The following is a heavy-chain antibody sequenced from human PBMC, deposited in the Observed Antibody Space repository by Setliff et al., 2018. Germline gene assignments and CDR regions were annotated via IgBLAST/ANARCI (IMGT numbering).Heavy chain of an antibody. V-gene: IGHV1-8*03. CDR2: MNPNSGNT. Sequence: ASVKVSCKASGYTFTSYDINWVRQATGQGLEWVGWMNPNSGNTGYAQKFQGRVTITRNTSISTAYMELSSLRSEDTAVYYCARRGLGYDFWSGYYTMYYFDCWGQGTLVTVSS. D-gene: IGHD3-3*01. CDR3: ARRGLGYDFWSGYYTMYYFDC. CDR1: GYTFTSYD. J-gene: IGHJ4*02.